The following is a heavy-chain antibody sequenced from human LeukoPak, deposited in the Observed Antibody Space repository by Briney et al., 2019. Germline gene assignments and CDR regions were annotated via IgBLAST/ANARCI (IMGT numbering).Heavy chain of an antibody. CDR3: ARDPNCSGGSCYSYFDY. CDR2: MKGDGSHI. J-gene: IGHJ4*02. Sequence: GGSLRLSCAASGFTFGNFWMSWVRQAPGRGLQWVASMKGDGSHIYYVDSVKGRFTISRDNARNSLFLQMNSLRAEDTAVYYCARDPNCSGGSCYSYFDYWGQGTLVTVSS. V-gene: IGHV3-7*01. D-gene: IGHD2-15*01. CDR1: GFTFGNFW.